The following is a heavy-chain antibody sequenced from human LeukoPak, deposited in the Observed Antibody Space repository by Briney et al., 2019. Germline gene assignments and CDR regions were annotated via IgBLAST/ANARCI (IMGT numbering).Heavy chain of an antibody. CDR2: IKLDGSDK. D-gene: IGHD3-10*01. J-gene: IGHJ4*02. V-gene: IGHV3-7*04. CDR1: GFIVSSNY. Sequence: PGGSLRLSCAASGFIVSSNYMSWVRQAPGKGLEWVANIKLDGSDKYYVDSVRGRFTISRDNAKNSLYLQMNSLRVEDTAVYYCARDCYGTGSHGDWGQGTLVTVSS. CDR3: ARDCYGTGSHGD.